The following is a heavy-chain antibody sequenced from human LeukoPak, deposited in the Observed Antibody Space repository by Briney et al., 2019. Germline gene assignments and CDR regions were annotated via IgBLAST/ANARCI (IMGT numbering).Heavy chain of an antibody. Sequence: ASVKVSCKPSGYTFTGYFMHWVRQAPGQGLEWMGWINPNSGGTNYAQKFQSRVTMTRDTSISTAYIDLSRLTSDDTAVYYCARGSDGDYVGAATFQHWGQGTLVTVSS. CDR1: GYTFTGYF. J-gene: IGHJ1*01. CDR2: INPNSGGT. D-gene: IGHD4-17*01. V-gene: IGHV1-2*02. CDR3: ARGSDGDYVGAATFQH.